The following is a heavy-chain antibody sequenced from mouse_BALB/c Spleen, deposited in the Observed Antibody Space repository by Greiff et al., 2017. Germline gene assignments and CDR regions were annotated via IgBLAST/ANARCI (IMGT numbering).Heavy chain of an antibody. J-gene: IGHJ1*01. V-gene: IGHV1-80*01. CDR1: GYAFSSYW. CDR2: IYPGDGDT. Sequence: VQLQQSGAELVRPGSSVKISCKASGYAFSSYWMNWVKQRPGQGLEWIGQIYPGDGDTNYNGKFKGKATLTADKSNSTAYMQLSSLTSEASAVYFCARARYDRNFDVWGEGTTVTVSS. D-gene: IGHD2-14*01. CDR3: ARARYDRNFDV.